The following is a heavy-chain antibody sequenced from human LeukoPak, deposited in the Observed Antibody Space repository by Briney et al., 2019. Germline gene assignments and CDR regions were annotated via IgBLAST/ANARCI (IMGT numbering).Heavy chain of an antibody. Sequence: SETLSLTCAVYGGSFSGYYWSWIRQPPGKGLEWIGEINHSGSTNYNPSLKSRVTISVDMSKNQFSLKLSSVTAADTAVYYCARGRYSLAYWGQGTLVTVSS. CDR3: ARGRYSLAY. J-gene: IGHJ4*02. CDR2: INHSGST. CDR1: GGSFSGYY. V-gene: IGHV4-34*01. D-gene: IGHD4-11*01.